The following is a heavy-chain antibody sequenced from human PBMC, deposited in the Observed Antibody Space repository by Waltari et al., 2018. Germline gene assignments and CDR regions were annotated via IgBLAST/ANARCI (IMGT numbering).Heavy chain of an antibody. Sequence: EVQLLESGGGLVQPGGSLRLSCAASGFTFSSYAMSWVRQAPGKGLEWVSAISGSGGSTYYADSLKGRFTISRDNSKNTLYLQMNSLRAEDTAVYYCATCPPTPLYDYVWGSYRDFDYWGQGTLVTVSS. D-gene: IGHD3-16*02. CDR2: ISGSGGST. J-gene: IGHJ4*02. V-gene: IGHV3-23*01. CDR1: GFTFSSYA. CDR3: ATCPPTPLYDYVWGSYRDFDY.